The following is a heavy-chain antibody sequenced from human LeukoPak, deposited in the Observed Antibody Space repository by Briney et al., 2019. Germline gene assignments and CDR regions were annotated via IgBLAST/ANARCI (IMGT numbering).Heavy chain of an antibody. CDR2: MHSSGST. D-gene: IGHD3-10*01. CDR1: GGSISSGDYY. J-gene: IGHJ4*02. CDR3: AREAVHYGSGSHDY. Sequence: SETLSLTCTVSGGSISSGDYYWSWIRQHPGKGLEWIGRMHSSGSTNYNPSIKSRVTMSLDTSKNQFSLKVDSVTAADTAMYYCAREAVHYGSGSHDYWGQGTLVAVSS. V-gene: IGHV4-61*08.